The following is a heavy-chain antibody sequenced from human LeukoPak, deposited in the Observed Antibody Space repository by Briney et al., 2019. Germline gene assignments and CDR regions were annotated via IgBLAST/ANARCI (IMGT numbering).Heavy chain of an antibody. CDR2: ISSSGSTK. CDR3: ARDQKLLTGYYNY. D-gene: IGHD3-9*01. CDR1: RFTLSDYY. J-gene: IGHJ4*02. V-gene: IGHV3-11*01. Sequence: GGSLRLSCAASRFTLSDYYMSWIRQAPGKGLGWVSYISSSGSTKYYADSVKGRFTISRDNAENSLYLQMNSLRAEDMAVYYCARDQKLLTGYYNYWGQGTLVTVSS.